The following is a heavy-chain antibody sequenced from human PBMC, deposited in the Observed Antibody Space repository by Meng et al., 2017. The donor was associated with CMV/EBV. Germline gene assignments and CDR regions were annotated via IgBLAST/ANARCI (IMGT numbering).Heavy chain of an antibody. Sequence: ESLKISCAASGFTFSSYAMHWVRQAPGKGLEWIGEINHSGSTNYNPSLKSRVTISVDTSKNQFSLKLSSVTAADTAVYYCARGKVDIVNWGQGTLVTVSS. CDR1: GFTFSSYA. D-gene: IGHD5-12*01. V-gene: IGHV4-34*01. CDR2: INHSGST. J-gene: IGHJ4*02. CDR3: ARGKVDIVN.